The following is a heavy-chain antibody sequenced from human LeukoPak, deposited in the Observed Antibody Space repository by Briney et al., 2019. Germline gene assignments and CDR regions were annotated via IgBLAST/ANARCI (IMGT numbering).Heavy chain of an antibody. CDR2: IYYNGST. J-gene: IGHJ4*02. Sequence: TSETLCLTCTASGGSISSYYLSWIRQPPGKGLEWIGYIYYNGSTNYKHYPTTRDTISADTSKNQLSLQLSHVTAADTAVYYCARVGDPYYYDSSGYYYEYYFDYWGQGTLVTVSS. CDR3: ARVGDPYYYDSSGYYYEYYFDY. V-gene: IGHV4-59*01. CDR1: GGSISSYY. D-gene: IGHD3-22*01.